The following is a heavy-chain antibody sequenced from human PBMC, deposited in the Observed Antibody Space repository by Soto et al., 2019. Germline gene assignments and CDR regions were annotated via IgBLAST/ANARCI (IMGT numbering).Heavy chain of an antibody. Sequence: ASVKVSCKASGYTFTSYGISWVRQAPGQGLEWMGWISAYNGNTNYAQKLQGRVTMTTDTSTSTAYMELRSLRSDDTAVYYCARTTYYYDSSGYPDYWGQGTLVTVSS. J-gene: IGHJ4*02. D-gene: IGHD3-22*01. CDR2: ISAYNGNT. V-gene: IGHV1-18*01. CDR1: GYTFTSYG. CDR3: ARTTYYYDSSGYPDY.